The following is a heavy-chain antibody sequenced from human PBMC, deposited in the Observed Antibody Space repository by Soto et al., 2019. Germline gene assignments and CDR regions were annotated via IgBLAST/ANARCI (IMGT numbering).Heavy chain of an antibody. CDR3: ARDGSHCSTTDCPGAWFDP. Sequence: SSETLSLTCTVSGGSINNYYWNWVRQPPGRGLQWIGFMYYSGTTKYNPSLKSRVTISVDTSNNRLSLELSSLTAADTAVYYCARDGSHCSTTDCPGAWFDPWGQGTLVTVSS. J-gene: IGHJ5*02. D-gene: IGHD1-26*01. V-gene: IGHV4-59*01. CDR1: GGSINNYY. CDR2: MYYSGTT.